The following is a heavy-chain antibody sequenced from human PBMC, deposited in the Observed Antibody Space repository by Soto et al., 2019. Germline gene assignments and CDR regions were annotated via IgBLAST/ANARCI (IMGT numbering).Heavy chain of an antibody. CDR1: GFSLSSPAVG. D-gene: IGHD6-19*01. Sequence: QITLKESGPTLVKPTQPLTLTCTFSGFSLSSPAVGVTWIRQPPGKALEWLALIYWDDDKQYSPSLRSRLTITKDTSKNQVVLTMTNVDPVDTATYYCAHGSGWLSDYWGQGTLVTVSS. V-gene: IGHV2-5*02. CDR2: IYWDDDK. J-gene: IGHJ4*02. CDR3: AHGSGWLSDY.